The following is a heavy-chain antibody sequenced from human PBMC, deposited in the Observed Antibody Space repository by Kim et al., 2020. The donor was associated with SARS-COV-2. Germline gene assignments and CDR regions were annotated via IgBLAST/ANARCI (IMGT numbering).Heavy chain of an antibody. D-gene: IGHD6-13*01. CDR2: IYHSGIT. CDR1: GGSFSGYY. Sequence: SETLSLTCAVYGGSFSGYYWTWIRQPPGKGLEWIGEIYHSGITKYNPSLKSRVTISVDTSKNQFSLKLISVTAADTAVYYCARSLYHIPSSSWVRFDPWGQGTLVTVSS. J-gene: IGHJ5*01. V-gene: IGHV4-34*01. CDR3: ARSLYHIPSSSWVRFDP.